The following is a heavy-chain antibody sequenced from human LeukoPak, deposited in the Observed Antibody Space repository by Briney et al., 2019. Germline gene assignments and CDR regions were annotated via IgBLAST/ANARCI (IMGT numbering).Heavy chain of an antibody. CDR1: GGSFSGYY. Sequence: KPTETLSLTCAVYGGSFSGYYWSWIRQPPGKGLEWIGEINHSGSTNYNPSLKSRVTISVDTSKNQFSLKLSSVTAADTAVYYCARRNAYCSSTSCYLDYWGQGTLVTVSS. CDR2: INHSGST. J-gene: IGHJ4*02. CDR3: ARRNAYCSSTSCYLDY. D-gene: IGHD2-2*01. V-gene: IGHV4-34*01.